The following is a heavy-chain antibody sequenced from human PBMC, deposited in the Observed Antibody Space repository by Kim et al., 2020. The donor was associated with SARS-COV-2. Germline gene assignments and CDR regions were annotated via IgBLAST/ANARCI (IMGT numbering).Heavy chain of an antibody. CDR1: GGSFSGYY. D-gene: IGHD3-3*01. V-gene: IGHV4-34*01. Sequence: SETLSLTCAVYGGSFSGYYWSWIRQPPGKGLEWIGEINHSGSTNYNPSLKSRVTISVDTSKNQFSLKLSSVTAADTAVYYCASRDYDFWSGYYYGNYYMDVWGKGTTVTVSS. CDR3: ASRDYDFWSGYYYGNYYMDV. J-gene: IGHJ6*03. CDR2: INHSGST.